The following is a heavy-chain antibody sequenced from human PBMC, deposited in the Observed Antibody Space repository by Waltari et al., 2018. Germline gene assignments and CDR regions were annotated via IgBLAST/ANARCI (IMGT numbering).Heavy chain of an antibody. V-gene: IGHV3-23*01. Sequence: EVQLLESGGGLVQPGGSLRLSCAASGFTFSSYAMSWVRQAPGKGLEWVSAISGSGGSTYYADSVKGRFTISRDNSKNTLYLQMNSLRAEDTAVYYCAKDLAATNIVVVPAAIGYWGQGTLVTVSS. J-gene: IGHJ4*02. CDR3: AKDLAATNIVVVPAAIGY. CDR1: GFTFSSYA. D-gene: IGHD2-2*01. CDR2: ISGSGGST.